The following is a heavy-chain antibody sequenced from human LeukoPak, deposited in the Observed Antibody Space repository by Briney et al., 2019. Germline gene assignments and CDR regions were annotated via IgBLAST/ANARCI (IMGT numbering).Heavy chain of an antibody. Sequence: KAGGSLRLSCAASGFTFSDYYMSWIRQAPGKGLEWISYISSSSSYTNYVDSVKGQFTISRDNAKNSLYLQMNSLRAEDTAVYYCVRAVSVSSYYFDCWGQGTLVTVSS. D-gene: IGHD5/OR15-5a*01. V-gene: IGHV3-11*05. CDR3: VRAVSVSSYYFDC. CDR2: ISSSSSYT. J-gene: IGHJ4*02. CDR1: GFTFSDYY.